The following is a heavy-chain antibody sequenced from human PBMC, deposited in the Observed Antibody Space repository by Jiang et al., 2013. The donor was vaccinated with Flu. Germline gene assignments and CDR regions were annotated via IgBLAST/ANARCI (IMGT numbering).Heavy chain of an antibody. CDR1: GFNFGGFM. J-gene: IGHJ4*02. Sequence: VESGGGVVQPGGSLRLSCAASGFNFGGFMMHWVRQAPGKGLEWVSLISWDSSVTSYSDSVKGRFTISRDNTRNSLYLQMNSLRSEDTAFYFCARENSGDFFWGQGTLVTVSS. CDR3: ARENSGDFF. V-gene: IGHV3-43*01. D-gene: IGHD1-26*01. CDR2: ISWDSSVT.